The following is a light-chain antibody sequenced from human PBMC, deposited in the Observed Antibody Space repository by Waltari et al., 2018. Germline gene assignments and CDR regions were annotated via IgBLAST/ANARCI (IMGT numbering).Light chain of an antibody. V-gene: IGLV2-8*01. CDR1: SSDVGGYEY. Sequence: QSALTQPPSASGSPGQSVTISCTGTSSDVGGYEYVSWYQHHPGKAPKLIVYEVTQRPSGVPDRFSVSKSCNTASLTVSGLQAEDEAEYYCSSYARGNAVVFGGGTRLTVL. CDR2: EVT. CDR3: SSYARGNAVV. J-gene: IGLJ2*01.